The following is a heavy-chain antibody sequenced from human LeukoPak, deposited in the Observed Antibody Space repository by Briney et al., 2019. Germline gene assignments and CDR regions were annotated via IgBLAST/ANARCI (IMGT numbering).Heavy chain of an antibody. CDR1: GGSISSSNYY. CDR2: IFNSGST. V-gene: IGHV4-39*07. D-gene: IGHD4-11*01. Sequence: SETLSLTCTVSGGSISSSNYYWGWIRQPPGTGLEWIGYIFNSGSTYYNPSLKSRVTILVDTSKNQFSLKLSSVTAADTAVYYCARGNFRFYSNYGTKFDYWGQGTLVTVSS. J-gene: IGHJ4*02. CDR3: ARGNFRFYSNYGTKFDY.